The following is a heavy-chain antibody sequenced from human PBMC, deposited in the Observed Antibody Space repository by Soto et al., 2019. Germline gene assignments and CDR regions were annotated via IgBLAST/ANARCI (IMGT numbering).Heavy chain of an antibody. D-gene: IGHD3-16*02. CDR1: GYTFTRYA. CDR3: ARGLDDYVWGSYRYAPFDY. V-gene: IGHV1-3*01. CDR2: INAGNGNT. Sequence: ASLKVSWKASGYTFTRYAMDWGRQAPGQRLEWMGWINAGNGNTKYSQKFQGRVTITRDTSASTAYMELSSLRSEDTAVYYCARGLDDYVWGSYRYAPFDYWGQGTLVTVSS. J-gene: IGHJ4*02.